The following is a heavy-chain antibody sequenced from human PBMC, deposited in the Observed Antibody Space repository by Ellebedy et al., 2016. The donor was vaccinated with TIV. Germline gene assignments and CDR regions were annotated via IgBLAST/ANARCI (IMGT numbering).Heavy chain of an antibody. CDR3: ARDSVNYGFLNWFDP. CDR2: ISGITVTT. D-gene: IGHD3-10*01. Sequence: GESLKISXAASGFTFSDYAMDWVRQAPGKGLEWVSGISGITVTTYYADSVKGRFTISRDNAKSALYLQMNSLRAEDTAVYYCARDSVNYGFLNWFDPWGQGTLVTVSS. V-gene: IGHV3-23*01. J-gene: IGHJ5*02. CDR1: GFTFSDYA.